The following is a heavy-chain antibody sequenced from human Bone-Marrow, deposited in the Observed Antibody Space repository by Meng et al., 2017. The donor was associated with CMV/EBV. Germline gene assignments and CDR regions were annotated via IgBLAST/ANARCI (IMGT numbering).Heavy chain of an antibody. Sequence: GVCSGYYGSWIRQPRGKWLDLIVEINHTGSTNYNPPLKSRGTISVDTSKKQFSLKLRSVTAADMAGYYCAREVYSSSLESFYGMDVWGQGTTVTVSS. V-gene: IGHV4-34*01. CDR1: GVCSGYY. D-gene: IGHD6-6*01. J-gene: IGHJ6*02. CDR3: AREVYSSSLESFYGMDV. CDR2: INHTGST.